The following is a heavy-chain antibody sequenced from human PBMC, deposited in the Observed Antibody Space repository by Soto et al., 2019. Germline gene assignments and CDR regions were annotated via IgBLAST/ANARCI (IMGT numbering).Heavy chain of an antibody. V-gene: IGHV3-11*06. CDR3: ARVRYYDSSCYYVYYFDY. D-gene: IGHD3-22*01. CDR2: ISSSSSYT. CDR1: GFTFSDYY. J-gene: IGHJ4*02. Sequence: QVQLVESGGGLVKPGGSLRLSCAASGFTFSDYYMSWIRQAPGKGLEWVSYISSSSSYTNYADSVKGRFTISRDNAKNSLYLQMNSLRAEDTAVYYCARVRYYDSSCYYVYYFDYWGQGTLVTVSS.